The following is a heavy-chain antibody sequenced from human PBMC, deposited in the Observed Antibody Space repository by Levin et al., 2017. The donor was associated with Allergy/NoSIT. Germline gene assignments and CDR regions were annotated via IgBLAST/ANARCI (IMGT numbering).Heavy chain of an antibody. CDR3: ARGGGIAARPGGRFSGY. Sequence: GESLKISCKASGYTFTSYDINWVRQATGQGLEWMGWMNPNSGNTGYAQKFLGRVTMTRNTSISTAYMELSSLRSEDTAVYYCARGGGIAARPGGRFSGYWGQGTLVTVSS. V-gene: IGHV1-8*01. CDR1: GYTFTSYD. J-gene: IGHJ4*02. D-gene: IGHD6-6*01. CDR2: MNPNSGNT.